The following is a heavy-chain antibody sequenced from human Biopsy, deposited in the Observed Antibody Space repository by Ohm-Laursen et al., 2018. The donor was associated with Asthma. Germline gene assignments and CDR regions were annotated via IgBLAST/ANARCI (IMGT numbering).Heavy chain of an antibody. D-gene: IGHD3-10*01. J-gene: IGHJ6*02. CDR1: GYTFNSAG. Sequence: ASVKVSCKPSGYTFNSAGITWVRQAPGQGLEWMGWISVYNGNTKVAQKLQDRVTTITDTSTSTAYMELRSLRSDDTAVYFCARAVDYSHYYGIDVWGQGTTVTVS. V-gene: IGHV1-18*01. CDR3: ARAVDYSHYYGIDV. CDR2: ISVYNGNT.